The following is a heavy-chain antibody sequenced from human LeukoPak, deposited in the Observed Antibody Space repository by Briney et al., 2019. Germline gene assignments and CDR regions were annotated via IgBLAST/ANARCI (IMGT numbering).Heavy chain of an antibody. J-gene: IGHJ6*03. CDR1: GFTFGDYA. D-gene: IGHD2-15*01. Sequence: SGRSLRLSCTASGFTFGDYAMSWVRQAPGKGLEWVGFIRSKTYGGTTEYAASVKGRFTISRDDSKSIAYLQMNSLTTEDTAVYYCTRPRRYCSGGSCYYYYYMDVWGKGTTVTVSS. V-gene: IGHV3-49*04. CDR2: IRSKTYGGTT. CDR3: TRPRRYCSGGSCYYYYYMDV.